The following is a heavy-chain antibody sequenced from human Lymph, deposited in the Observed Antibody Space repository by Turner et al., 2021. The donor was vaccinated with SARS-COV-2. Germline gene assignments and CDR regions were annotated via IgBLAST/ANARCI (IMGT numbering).Heavy chain of an antibody. Sequence: QVQLQESGPRLVKPLETLSLTCTVSGGSMNSNYWSWIRQHPGKRLEWIGDIYYRGSTNYHPSLESRVTISVDTSRNQFSLNLTSVTAADTAIYYCARETVNNWVDPLGQGTLVTVSS. CDR1: GGSMNSNY. J-gene: IGHJ5*02. CDR2: IYYRGST. V-gene: IGHV4-59*01. CDR3: ARETVNNWVDP. D-gene: IGHD2-21*02.